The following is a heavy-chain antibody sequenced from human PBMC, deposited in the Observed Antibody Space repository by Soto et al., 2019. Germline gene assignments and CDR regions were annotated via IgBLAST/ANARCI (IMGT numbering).Heavy chain of an antibody. D-gene: IGHD6-19*01. CDR1: GFSFSSYT. J-gene: IGHJ4*02. CDR3: ARDLPGQWLAFDY. V-gene: IGHV3-48*01. Sequence: SLRLSCVASGFSFSSYTMHWVRQAPGRGLEWVSDISSGSTTISYADSVKGRFTVSRDNAKNSLYLQMNSLRVEDTAVYYCARDLPGQWLAFDYWGQGTLVTVSS. CDR2: ISSGSTTI.